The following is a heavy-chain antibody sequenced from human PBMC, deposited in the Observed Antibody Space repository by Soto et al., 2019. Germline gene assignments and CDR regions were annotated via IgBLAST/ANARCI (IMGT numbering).Heavy chain of an antibody. V-gene: IGHV3-30*18. D-gene: IGHD3-10*01. CDR1: GFTFSSYG. Sequence: GGSLRLSCAASGFTFSSYGMYWVRQAPGKGLDWVAVISYDGSNKYYADSVKGRFTISRDNSKNTLYLQMNSLRAEDTAVYYCAKDSFREMFRGVILPPHYTWGQGAVVPVSA. CDR2: ISYDGSNK. CDR3: AKDSFREMFRGVILPPHYT. J-gene: IGHJ4*02.